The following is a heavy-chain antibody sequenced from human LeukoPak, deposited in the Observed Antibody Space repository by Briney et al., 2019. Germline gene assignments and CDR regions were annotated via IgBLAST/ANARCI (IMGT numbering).Heavy chain of an antibody. J-gene: IGHJ6*03. CDR1: GFTFSRND. CDR3: AAALVVYIVGSTPVAREPWSPSPQYYYYMDV. D-gene: IGHD3-22*01. V-gene: IGHV3-30*02. Sequence: GGSLSLSCAASGFTFSRNDMHWVRQAPGKGLEWVAFIRFDGSNKYYAESVKGRSTISRDNSNNTLYLQMTSLIAEDTAVYYCAAALVVYIVGSTPVAREPWSPSPQYYYYMDVGGKGTTVTVSS. CDR2: IRFDGSNK.